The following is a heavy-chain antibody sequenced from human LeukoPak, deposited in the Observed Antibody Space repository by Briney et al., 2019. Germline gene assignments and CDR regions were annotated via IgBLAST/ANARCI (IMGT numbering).Heavy chain of an antibody. D-gene: IGHD3-10*01. V-gene: IGHV4-4*07. CDR2: MYGSSDP. CDR3: ARDERYYYGSGSYRGPNWFDP. CDR1: GGSMNSYF. J-gene: IGHJ5*02. Sequence: SETLSLICSVSGGSMNSYFWTWIRQPAGKGLEWIGRMYGSSDPTYNPSLTSRVTMSVDTSKNQFSLKLSSVTAADTAVYYCARDERYYYGSGSYRGPNWFDPWGQGTLVTVSS.